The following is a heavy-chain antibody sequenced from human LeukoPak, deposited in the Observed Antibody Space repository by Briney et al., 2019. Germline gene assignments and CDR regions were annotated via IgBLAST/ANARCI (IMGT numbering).Heavy chain of an antibody. D-gene: IGHD3-22*01. CDR3: ARGSYYYDSSGYPIYDY. Sequence: GGSLRLSCAASGFTFSSYWMHWVRHAPGKGLGWVSRINSDGSSTSYADSVKGRFTISRDNAKNTLYLQMNSLSAEDTAVYYCARGSYYYDSSGYPIYDYWGQGTLVTVSS. J-gene: IGHJ4*02. V-gene: IGHV3-74*01. CDR1: GFTFSSYW. CDR2: INSDGSST.